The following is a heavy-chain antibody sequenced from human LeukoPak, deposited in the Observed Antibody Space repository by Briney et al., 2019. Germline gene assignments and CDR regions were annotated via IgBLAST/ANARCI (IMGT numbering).Heavy chain of an antibody. CDR2: ISGSGGST. J-gene: IGHJ4*02. CDR1: GFTFSSYA. CDR3: ARVRRGYYDSSGYLDY. D-gene: IGHD3-22*01. V-gene: IGHV3-23*01. Sequence: SGGSLRLSCAASGFTFSSYAMSWVRQAPGKGLEWVSAISGSGGSTYYADSVKGRFTISRDNSKNTLYLQMNSLRAEDTAVYYCARVRRGYYDSSGYLDYWGQGTLVTVSS.